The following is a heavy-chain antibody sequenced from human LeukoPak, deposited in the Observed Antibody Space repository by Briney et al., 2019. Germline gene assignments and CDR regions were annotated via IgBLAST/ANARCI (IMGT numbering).Heavy chain of an antibody. V-gene: IGHV3-64*01. D-gene: IGHD1-26*01. CDR2: ISSSGGST. CDR1: GFTFSRYT. Sequence: GRSLRLSCAASGFTFSRYTMHWVRQAPGKGLEYVSSISSSGGSTYYANSVKGRFTISKDDSKDTLYLQMRSLRAEDMAVYYCASSSIIVGDTLSDHLGQGTLVAVSS. CDR3: ASSSIIVGDTLSDH. J-gene: IGHJ4*02.